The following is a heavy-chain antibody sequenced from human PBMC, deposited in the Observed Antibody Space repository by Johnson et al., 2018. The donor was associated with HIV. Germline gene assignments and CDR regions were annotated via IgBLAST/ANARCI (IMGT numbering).Heavy chain of an antibody. V-gene: IGHV3-30-3*02. J-gene: IGHJ3*02. D-gene: IGHD4/OR15-4a*01. CDR3: TKDDYTGAFDI. CDR1: GFTFSRCA. CDR2: ISSDGSNE. Sequence: QVQLVESGGGVVQPGGSLRLSCAASGFTFSRCAMHWVRQSPGKGLEWVAVISSDGSNEYYADSVRGRFTISRDNSKNTLYLQMNSLRAEDTAVYYCTKDDYTGAFDIWGQGTMVTVSS.